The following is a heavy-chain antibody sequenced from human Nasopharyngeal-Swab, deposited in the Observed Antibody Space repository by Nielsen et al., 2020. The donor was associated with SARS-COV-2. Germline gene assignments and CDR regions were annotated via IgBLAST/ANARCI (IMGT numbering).Heavy chain of an antibody. D-gene: IGHD3-22*01. CDR3: ARVFDYYDSSGYYIRYYYCYMDV. J-gene: IGHJ6*03. V-gene: IGHV4-59*01. Sequence: SETLSLTCTVSGGSISSYYWSWIRQPPGKGLEWIGYIYYSGSTNYNPSLKSRVTISVDTSKNQFSLKLSSVTAADTAVYYCARVFDYYDSSGYYIRYYYCYMDVWGKGTTVTVSS. CDR2: IYYSGST. CDR1: GGSISSYY.